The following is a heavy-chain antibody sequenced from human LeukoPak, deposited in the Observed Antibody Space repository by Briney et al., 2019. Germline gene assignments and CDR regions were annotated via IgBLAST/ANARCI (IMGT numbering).Heavy chain of an antibody. CDR1: GFTFSSYW. CDR3: ARANDNYYYYYMDV. J-gene: IGHJ6*03. V-gene: IGHV3-21*01. Sequence: GGSLRLSCAASGFTFSSYWMSWVRQAPGKGLEWVSSISSSSSYIYYADSVKGRFTISRDNAKNSLYLQMNSLRAEDTAVYYCARANDNYYYYYMDVWGKGTTVTISS. CDR2: ISSSSSYI. D-gene: IGHD3-9*01.